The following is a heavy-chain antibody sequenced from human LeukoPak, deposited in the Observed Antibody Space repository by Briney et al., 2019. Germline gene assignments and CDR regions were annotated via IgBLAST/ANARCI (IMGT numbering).Heavy chain of an antibody. CDR3: ARGRYYDSSGYAIDY. V-gene: IGHV3-11*01. CDR2: ISSSGSTI. Sequence: GGSLRLSCAASGFTFSDYYMSWIRQAPGKGLEWVSYISSSGSTIYYADSVKGRFTISRDNAKNSLYLQMNSLRAEDTAVYYRARGRYYDSSGYAIDYWGQGTLVTVSS. D-gene: IGHD3-22*01. CDR1: GFTFSDYY. J-gene: IGHJ4*02.